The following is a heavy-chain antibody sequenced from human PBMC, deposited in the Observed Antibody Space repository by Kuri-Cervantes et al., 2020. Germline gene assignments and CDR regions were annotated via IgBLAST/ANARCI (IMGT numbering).Heavy chain of an antibody. D-gene: IGHD6-19*01. V-gene: IGHV3-23*01. CDR2: ISGSGGST. CDR1: GFTFDDYA. J-gene: IGHJ6*03. CDR3: ANDPGYSSGWFGYYYYYYMDV. Sequence: GESLKISCAASGFTFDDYAMHWVRQAPGKGLEWVSAISGSGGSTYYADSVKGRFTISRDNSKNTLYLQMNSLRAEDTAVYYCANDPGYSSGWFGYYYYYYMDVWGKGTTVTVSS.